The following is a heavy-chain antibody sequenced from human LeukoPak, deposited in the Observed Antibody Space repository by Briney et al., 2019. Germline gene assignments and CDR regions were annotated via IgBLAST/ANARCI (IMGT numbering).Heavy chain of an antibody. J-gene: IGHJ6*03. CDR3: ARHPEDIVVVPAAQEVSYYYYMDV. CDR2: IYPGDSDT. Sequence: GASLQISCKGSGYRFTSYWIGWVRQVPGKGLEWMGIIYPGDSDTRYSPSFQGQVTISADKSISTAYLQWSSLKASDTAMYYCARHPEDIVVVPAAQEVSYYYYMDVWGKGTTVTVSS. D-gene: IGHD2-2*01. CDR1: GYRFTSYW. V-gene: IGHV5-51*01.